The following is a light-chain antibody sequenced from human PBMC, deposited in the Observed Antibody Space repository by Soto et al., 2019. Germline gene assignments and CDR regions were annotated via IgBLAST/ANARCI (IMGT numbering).Light chain of an antibody. CDR3: CSYGGSFYV. J-gene: IGLJ1*01. CDR1: SIDVGCYNY. CDR2: DVN. V-gene: IGLV2-11*01. Sequence: QSVLTQTHSVSGSPGQSVSISYSGTSIDVGCYNYVSWYQHHPGKAPKLIIFDVNKRPSGVPDRFSGSKSGSTASLTISGLQAEDEADYYCCSYGGSFYVVGTGTKVTGL.